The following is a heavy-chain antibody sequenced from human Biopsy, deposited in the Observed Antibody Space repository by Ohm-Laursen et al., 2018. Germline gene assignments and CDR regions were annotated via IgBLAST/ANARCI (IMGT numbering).Heavy chain of an antibody. CDR3: ARDPRYGYGSYFDY. CDR2: INPNSGVT. J-gene: IGHJ4*02. V-gene: IGHV1-2*02. CDR1: GYTFTSYH. D-gene: IGHD3-10*01. Sequence: GASVKVSCKASGYTFTSYHVHWVRQAPGQGLEWMGWINPNSGVTNYAQRFQGRVTMTRDTSISTAYMELSRLRSDDTAVYYCARDPRYGYGSYFDYWGQGTLVAVSS.